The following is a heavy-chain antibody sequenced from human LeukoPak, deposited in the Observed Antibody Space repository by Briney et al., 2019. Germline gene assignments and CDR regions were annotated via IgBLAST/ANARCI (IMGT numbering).Heavy chain of an antibody. CDR3: GSSDDSPFFFDQ. CDR1: GFTVSSNY. CDR2: IYSGGSS. J-gene: IGHJ4*02. V-gene: IGHV3-53*01. D-gene: IGHD3-22*01. Sequence: PGGSLRLSCAASGFTVSSNYMSWVRQAPGKGLEWVSVIYSGGSSYYADSVKGRFTISRDNSKNTLYLQMNSLRAEDTAVYYCGSSDDSPFFFDQWGQGTMVTVSS.